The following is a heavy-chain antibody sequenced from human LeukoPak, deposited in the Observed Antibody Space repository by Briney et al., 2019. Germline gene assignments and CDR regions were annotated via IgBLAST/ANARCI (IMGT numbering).Heavy chain of an antibody. J-gene: IGHJ5*02. Sequence: SETLSLTCTVSGYSISSGYYWGWIRQPPGKGLEWIGSIYHSGSTYYHPSLKSRVTISVDTSKNQFSLKLSSVTAADTAVYYCARVPGPNWFDPWGQGTLVTVSS. CDR3: ARVPGPNWFDP. CDR1: GYSISSGYY. CDR2: IYHSGST. V-gene: IGHV4-38-2*02.